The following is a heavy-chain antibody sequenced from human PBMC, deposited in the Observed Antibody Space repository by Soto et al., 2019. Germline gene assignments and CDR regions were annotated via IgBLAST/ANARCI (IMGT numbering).Heavy chain of an antibody. J-gene: IGHJ6*02. Sequence: SETLSLTCAVSGGSISSSNWWSWVRQPPGKGLEWIGEFYHRGSTNYNPSLKSRVTISVDKSKNQFSLKLSSVTAADTAVYYCARLGYCSGGSCPVPSYYYGMDVWGQGATVTVSS. CDR2: FYHRGST. CDR3: ARLGYCSGGSCPVPSYYYGMDV. D-gene: IGHD2-15*01. V-gene: IGHV4-4*02. CDR1: GGSISSSNW.